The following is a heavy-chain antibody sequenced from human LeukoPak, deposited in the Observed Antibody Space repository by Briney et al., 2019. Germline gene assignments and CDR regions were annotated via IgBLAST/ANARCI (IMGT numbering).Heavy chain of an antibody. D-gene: IGHD6-13*01. V-gene: IGHV4-59*12. CDR2: IYYSGST. CDR1: GGSIRSYY. J-gene: IGHJ3*02. CDR3: ARRGSSSWYLYLDAFDI. Sequence: SETLSLTCTVSGGSIRSYYWSWIRQPPGKGLEWIGSIYYSGSTYYNPSLKSRVTISVDTSKNQFSLKLSSVTAADTAVYYCARRGSSSWYLYLDAFDIWGQGTMVTVSS.